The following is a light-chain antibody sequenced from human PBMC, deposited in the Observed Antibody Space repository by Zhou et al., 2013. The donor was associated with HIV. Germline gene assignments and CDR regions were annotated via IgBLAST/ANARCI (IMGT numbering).Light chain of an antibody. CDR1: QSVSRN. Sequence: EIVMTQSPATLSVSPGERVTLSCRASQSVSRNLAWYQQKPGQAPRLLIYVASTRATGIPARFSGSGSGTEFTLTISSLQPDDFATYYCQQYNTYSPRLTFGGGTKVEIK. J-gene: IGKJ4*01. CDR2: VAS. V-gene: IGKV3-15*01. CDR3: QQYNTYSPRLT.